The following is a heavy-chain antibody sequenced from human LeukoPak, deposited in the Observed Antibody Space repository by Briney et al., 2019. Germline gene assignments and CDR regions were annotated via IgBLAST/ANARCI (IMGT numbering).Heavy chain of an antibody. CDR2: ITSDGSTT. CDR3: ARGWEQQGVGAFHV. CDR1: GFTVSSNS. V-gene: IGHV3-74*01. Sequence: PGGSLRLSCTVSGFTVSSNSMSWVRQAPGKGLVWVSRITSDGSTTNYADSVEGRFTISRDNAKNTLFLQMNSLRAEDTAVYYCARGWEQQGVGAFHVWGQGTMVTVSS. J-gene: IGHJ3*01. D-gene: IGHD1/OR15-1a*01.